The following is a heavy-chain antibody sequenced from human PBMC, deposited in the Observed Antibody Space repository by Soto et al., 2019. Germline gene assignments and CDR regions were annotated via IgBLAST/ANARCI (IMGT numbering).Heavy chain of an antibody. Sequence: QVQLQESGPGLVKPSEPLSLSCTVSGGSISSYYWSWFRQSPGKRMEWIGYVHHSWGSSYNPSLQSRVAISLDTSKSHFSLKVTSVTATDTAVYYCARQGFGPLHGLVDVWGQGTTVTVSS. V-gene: IGHV4-59*08. CDR2: VHHSWGS. CDR1: GGSISSYY. D-gene: IGHD3-10*01. J-gene: IGHJ6*02. CDR3: ARQGFGPLHGLVDV.